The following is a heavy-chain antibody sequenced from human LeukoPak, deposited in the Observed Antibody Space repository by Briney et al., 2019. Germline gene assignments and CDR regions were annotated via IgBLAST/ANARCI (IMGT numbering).Heavy chain of an antibody. CDR2: IYYSGST. CDR3: ARTEYYDFWSGYYRFDP. D-gene: IGHD3-3*01. Sequence: PSETLSLTCTVSGGSISSYYWSWIRQPPGKGLEWIGYIYYSGSTNYNPSLKSRVTISVDTSKNQFSLKPSSVTAADTAVYYCARTEYYDFWSGYYRFDPWGQGTLVTVSS. V-gene: IGHV4-59*08. CDR1: GGSISSYY. J-gene: IGHJ5*02.